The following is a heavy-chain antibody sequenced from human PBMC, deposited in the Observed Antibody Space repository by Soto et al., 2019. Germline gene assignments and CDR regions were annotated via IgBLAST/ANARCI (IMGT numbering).Heavy chain of an antibody. D-gene: IGHD5-18*01. CDR1: GFTFSSYG. CDR3: AKDLDGDTASDY. Sequence: GGSLRLSCAASGFTFSSYGMHWVRQAPGKGLEWVAVISYDGSNKYYADSVRGRFTISRDNSKNTLYLQMNSLRAEDTAVYYSAKDLDGDTASDYWGQGTLVTVSS. CDR2: ISYDGSNK. V-gene: IGHV3-30*18. J-gene: IGHJ4*02.